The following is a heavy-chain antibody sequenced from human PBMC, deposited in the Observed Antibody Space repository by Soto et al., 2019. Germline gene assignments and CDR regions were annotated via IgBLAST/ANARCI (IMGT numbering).Heavy chain of an antibody. CDR1: GFRFDDSA. D-gene: IGHD6-19*01. J-gene: IGHJ3*02. Sequence: EVQLVESGGGLVQPGRSLRLSCAASGFRFDDSAMHWVRQAPGKGLEWVSGINWKSDDIGYGDSVKGRFTISRDNAKNSLYLQMNSLRPEDTALYYCAKGQPVTYHSGWYENAFDIWGQGTMVTVSS. CDR3: AKGQPVTYHSGWYENAFDI. V-gene: IGHV3-9*01. CDR2: INWKSDDI.